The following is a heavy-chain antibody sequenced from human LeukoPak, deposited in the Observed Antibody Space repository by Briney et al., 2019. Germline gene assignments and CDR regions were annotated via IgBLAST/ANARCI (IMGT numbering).Heavy chain of an antibody. J-gene: IGHJ2*01. Sequence: GGSLRLSCAASGFTFDDYAMHWVRQAPGKGLDWVSGISWNSGSIGYADSVKGRFTISRDNAKNSLYLQMNSLRAEDTALYYCAKDIAAAGTGWYFDLWGRGTLVTVSS. V-gene: IGHV3-9*01. CDR2: ISWNSGSI. D-gene: IGHD6-13*01. CDR3: AKDIAAAGTGWYFDL. CDR1: GFTFDDYA.